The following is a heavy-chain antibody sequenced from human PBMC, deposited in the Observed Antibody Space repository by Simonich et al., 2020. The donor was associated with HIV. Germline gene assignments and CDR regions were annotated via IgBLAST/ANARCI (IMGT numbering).Heavy chain of an antibody. J-gene: IGHJ4*02. CDR1: EYSLTELS. V-gene: IGHV1-24*01. CDR2: VDLEDVET. D-gene: IGHD7-27*01. CDR3: ATETGNFDY. Sequence: QVQLVQSGAEVKKPGASVKVSCKVSEYSLTELSMHWVRQAPGKGLEWMGGVDLEDVETINGPKFQGMVTMTEDTSTDTAYMGLSSLRFEDTAVYYCATETGNFDYWGQGTLVTVSS.